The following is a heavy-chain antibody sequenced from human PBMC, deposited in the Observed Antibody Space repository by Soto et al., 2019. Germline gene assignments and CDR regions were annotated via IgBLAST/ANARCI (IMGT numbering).Heavy chain of an antibody. D-gene: IGHD6-19*01. CDR3: ARGQAAYASGWYWAFDY. CDR1: GFTVSSNY. V-gene: IGHV3-53*01. J-gene: IGHJ4*02. CDR2: IYSGGST. Sequence: GGSLRLSCAASGFTVSSNYMSWVRQAPGKGLGWVSVIYSGGSTYYADSVKGRLTISRDNSKNTLFLQINSLRAEDTAVYYCARGQAAYASGWYWAFDYWGQGTLVTVSS.